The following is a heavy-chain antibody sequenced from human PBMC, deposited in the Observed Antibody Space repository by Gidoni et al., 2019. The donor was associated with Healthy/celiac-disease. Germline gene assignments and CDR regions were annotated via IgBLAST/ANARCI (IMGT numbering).Heavy chain of an antibody. Sequence: QLQLQESGPGLVKPSETLSLTWTVSGGSISSSSSYWGWIRQPPGKGLEWIGSIYYSGSTYYNPSLKSRVTISVDTSKNQFSLKLSSVTAADTAVYYCASQRITIFGVVTPDFDYWGQGTLVTVSS. CDR1: GGSISSSSSY. D-gene: IGHD3-3*01. J-gene: IGHJ4*02. CDR2: IYYSGST. V-gene: IGHV4-39*01. CDR3: ASQRITIFGVVTPDFDY.